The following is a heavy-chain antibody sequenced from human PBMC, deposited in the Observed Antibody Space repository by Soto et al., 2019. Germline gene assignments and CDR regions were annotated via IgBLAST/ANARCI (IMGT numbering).Heavy chain of an antibody. CDR2: IYHSGST. CDR3: ARAVYYYGSGSPQLDYGMDV. Sequence: PSETLCLTCAVSGGSISSGGYSWSWIRQPPGKGLEWIGYIYHSGSTYYNPSLKSRVTISVDRSKNQFSLKLSSVTAADTAVYYCARAVYYYGSGSPQLDYGMDVWGHGTTVTVSS. D-gene: IGHD3-10*01. CDR1: GGSISSGGYS. V-gene: IGHV4-30-2*01. J-gene: IGHJ6*02.